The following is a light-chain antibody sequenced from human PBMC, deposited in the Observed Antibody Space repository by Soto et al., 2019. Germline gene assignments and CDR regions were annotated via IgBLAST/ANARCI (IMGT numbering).Light chain of an antibody. Sequence: DIQMTQSPSSLSASVGDRVTITCRASQGIRHDLGWYQQKPGKAPTRLIYSASSLQSRVPSRFSGSGSGTEFTLTISSLQPEDSATYYCLQHNSYPQTFGQGTKVEIK. CDR2: SAS. CDR3: LQHNSYPQT. J-gene: IGKJ1*01. V-gene: IGKV1-17*01. CDR1: QGIRHD.